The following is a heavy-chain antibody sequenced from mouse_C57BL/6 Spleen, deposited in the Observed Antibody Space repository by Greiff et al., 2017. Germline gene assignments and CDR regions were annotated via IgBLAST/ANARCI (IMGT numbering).Heavy chain of an antibody. CDR3: ANWYFDV. CDR1: GFNFTDYY. CDR2: IWPDGGAT. V-gene: IGHV14-2*01. J-gene: IGHJ1*03. Sequence: EVQLQQSGAELVQPGASVTLSCTASGFNFTDYYMHWVKQRTEQGLEWIGRIWPDGGATKYAAIFHGQATIKEDTSSNTSFLMNSSLADEDAAVYCAANWYFDVGGTG.